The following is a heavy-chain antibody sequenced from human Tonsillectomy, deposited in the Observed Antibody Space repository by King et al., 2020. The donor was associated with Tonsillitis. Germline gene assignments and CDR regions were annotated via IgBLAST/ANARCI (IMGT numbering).Heavy chain of an antibody. V-gene: IGHV4-59*11. Sequence: QLQESGPGLVKPSETLSLTCTVSVGSLSSHHWSWVRQSPGKGLEWIWYLYYSGSTKYNPSLKSRVTISGDTAQNQFSLKLASVTAADTAVYFCAGTRSSAFYYDFWGQGSLVTVSS. CDR3: AGTRSSAFYYDF. CDR2: LYYSGST. D-gene: IGHD6-19*01. J-gene: IGHJ4*02. CDR1: VGSLSSHH.